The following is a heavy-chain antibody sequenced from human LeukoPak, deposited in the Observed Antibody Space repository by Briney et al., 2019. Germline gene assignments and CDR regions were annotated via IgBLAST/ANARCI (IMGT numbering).Heavy chain of an antibody. V-gene: IGHV3-7*01. Sequence: GGSLRLSCAASGFTFSGYWMSWVSQAPGKGLEWVANIKQDGSEKYYVDSVKGRFTISRDNAKNSLYLQMNSLRAEDTAVYYCARDDYGDYVDYRGQGTLVTVSS. D-gene: IGHD4-17*01. CDR1: GFTFSGYW. CDR2: IKQDGSEK. J-gene: IGHJ4*02. CDR3: ARDDYGDYVDY.